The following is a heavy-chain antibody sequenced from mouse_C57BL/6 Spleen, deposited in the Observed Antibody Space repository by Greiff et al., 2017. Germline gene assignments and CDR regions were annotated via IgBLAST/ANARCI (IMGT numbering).Heavy chain of an antibody. Sequence: QVRLQQPGAELVRPGSSVKLSCKASGYTFTSYWMHWVKQRPIQGLEWIGNIDPSDSETHYNQKFKDKATLTVDKSSSTAYMQLSSLTSEDSAVYYCARWGDWYFDVWGTGTTVTVSS. J-gene: IGHJ1*03. CDR2: IDPSDSET. CDR1: GYTFTSYW. V-gene: IGHV1-52*01. CDR3: ARWGDWYFDV.